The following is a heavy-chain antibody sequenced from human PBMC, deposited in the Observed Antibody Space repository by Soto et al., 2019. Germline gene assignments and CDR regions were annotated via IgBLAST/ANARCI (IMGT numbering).Heavy chain of an antibody. J-gene: IGHJ4*02. CDR2: ISGSVGST. Sequence: VGSLRPSCTASGFIFSDHGMHWVRQAPGKGLEWVASISGSVGSTFYADSVKGRFTISRDNYLNTLDLQLNSLRAEDTAVYYCAKDRTIASRTFDSWGQGALVTVSS. CDR1: GFIFSDHG. CDR3: AKDRTIASRTFDS. V-gene: IGHV3-23*01. D-gene: IGHD6-6*01.